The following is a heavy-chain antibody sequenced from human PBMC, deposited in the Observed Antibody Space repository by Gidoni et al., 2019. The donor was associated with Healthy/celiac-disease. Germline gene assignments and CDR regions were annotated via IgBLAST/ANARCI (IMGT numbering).Heavy chain of an antibody. V-gene: IGHV4-59*01. CDR2: IYYSGST. CDR3: ARLREVTTPRSWYFDL. Sequence: QVQLQESGPGLVKPSETLYLTCTVSGDSISKKYWSWFRQPPGKGLEWIGYIYYSGSTNYTPSLKSRVTISVDTSKNQFSLKLNFVTAADTAVYYCARLREVTTPRSWYFDLWGRGTLATVSS. D-gene: IGHD4-4*01. J-gene: IGHJ2*01. CDR1: GDSISKKY.